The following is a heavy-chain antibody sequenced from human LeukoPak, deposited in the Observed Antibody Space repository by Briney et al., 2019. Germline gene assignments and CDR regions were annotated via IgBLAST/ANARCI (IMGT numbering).Heavy chain of an antibody. V-gene: IGHV3-21*01. CDR3: ARDSRGDSYVPDAFDI. Sequence: GGSLRLSCAASGFTFSSYSMNWVRQAPGKGLEWVSSISSSSSYIYYADSVKGRFTISRDNAKNSLYLQMNSLRAEGTAAYYCARDSRGDSYVPDAFDIWGQGTMVTVSS. CDR1: GFTFSSYS. D-gene: IGHD5-18*01. J-gene: IGHJ3*02. CDR2: ISSSSSYI.